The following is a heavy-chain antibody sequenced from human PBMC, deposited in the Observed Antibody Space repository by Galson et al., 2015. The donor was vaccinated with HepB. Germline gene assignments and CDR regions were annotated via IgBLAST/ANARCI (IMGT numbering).Heavy chain of an antibody. D-gene: IGHD6-19*01. CDR3: ARDPSWGEAVAGTYYFDY. CDR2: ISYDGSNK. J-gene: IGHJ4*02. V-gene: IGHV3-30-3*01. CDR1: GFTFSSYA. Sequence: SLRLSCAASGFTFSSYAMHWVRQAPGKGLEWVAVISYDGSNKYYADSVKGRFTISRDNSKDTLYLQMNSLRAEDTAVYYCARDPSWGEAVAGTYYFDYWGQGTLVTVSS.